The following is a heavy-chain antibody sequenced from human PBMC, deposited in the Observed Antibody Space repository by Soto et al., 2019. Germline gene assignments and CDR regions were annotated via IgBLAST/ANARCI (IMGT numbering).Heavy chain of an antibody. Sequence: ASVKVSFKASGYTFTSYGISWVRQAPGQGLEWMGWISAYNGNTNYAQKLQGRVTMTTDTSTSTAYMELRSLRSDDTAVYYCARENDILTGYYSPLFDFWGQGTLVTVSS. CDR2: ISAYNGNT. V-gene: IGHV1-18*01. D-gene: IGHD3-9*01. J-gene: IGHJ4*02. CDR3: ARENDILTGYYSPLFDF. CDR1: GYTFTSYG.